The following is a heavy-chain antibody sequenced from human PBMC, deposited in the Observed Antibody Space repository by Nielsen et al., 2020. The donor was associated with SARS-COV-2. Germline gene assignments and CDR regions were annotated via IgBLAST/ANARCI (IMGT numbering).Heavy chain of an antibody. CDR3: ACLKLGMNDFDY. J-gene: IGHJ4*02. Sequence: SVKVSCKASGGTFSSYAISWVRQAPGQGLEWMGGIIPIFGTANYAQKFQGRVTITADESTSTAYMELSSLRSEDTAVYYCACLKLGMNDFDYWGQGTLVTVSS. CDR2: IIPIFGTA. V-gene: IGHV1-69*13. CDR1: GGTFSSYA. D-gene: IGHD7-27*01.